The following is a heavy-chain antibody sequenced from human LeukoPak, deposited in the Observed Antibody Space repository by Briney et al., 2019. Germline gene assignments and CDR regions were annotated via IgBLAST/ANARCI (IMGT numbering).Heavy chain of an antibody. V-gene: IGHV5-51*01. J-gene: IGHJ5*02. CDR1: RYSFTSYW. Sequence: GESLKISCKGSRYSFTSYWIGWVRQMPGKGLEWMGIIYPGDSDTRYSPSFQGQVTISADKSISTAYLQWNNLKASDTAMYYCARRSYYDSSGANLWGQGTLVTVSS. CDR2: IYPGDSDT. D-gene: IGHD3-22*01. CDR3: ARRSYYDSSGANL.